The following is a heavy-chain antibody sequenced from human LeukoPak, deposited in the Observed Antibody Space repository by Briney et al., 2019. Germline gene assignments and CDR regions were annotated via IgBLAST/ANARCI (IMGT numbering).Heavy chain of an antibody. V-gene: IGHV4-39*07. Sequence: SETLSLTCTVSGGSISSSSYYWGWIRQPPGKGLEWIGSIYYSGSTYYNPSLKSRVTISVDTSKNQFSLKLSSVTAADTAVYYCARGAARLFLGYYYYMDVWGKGTTVTVSS. CDR2: IYYSGST. CDR1: GGSISSSSYY. J-gene: IGHJ6*03. D-gene: IGHD6-6*01. CDR3: ARGAARLFLGYYYYMDV.